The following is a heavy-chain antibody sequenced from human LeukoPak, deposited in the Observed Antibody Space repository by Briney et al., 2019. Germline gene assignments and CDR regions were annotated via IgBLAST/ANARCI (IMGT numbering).Heavy chain of an antibody. CDR3: ARGAPKEIQLWLRLRGVAFDI. Sequence: SETLSLTCAVHGGSFSGYYWSWIRQPPGKGLEWIGEINHSGSTNYNPYLKSRVTISVDTSKNQFSLKLNSVTAADTAVYYCARGAPKEIQLWLRLRGVAFDIWGQGTMVTVSS. J-gene: IGHJ3*02. V-gene: IGHV4-34*01. D-gene: IGHD5-18*01. CDR2: INHSGST. CDR1: GGSFSGYY.